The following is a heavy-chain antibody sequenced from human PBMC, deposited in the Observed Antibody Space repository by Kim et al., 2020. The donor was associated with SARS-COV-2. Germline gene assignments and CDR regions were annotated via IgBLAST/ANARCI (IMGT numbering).Heavy chain of an antibody. V-gene: IGHV3-33*01. CDR1: GFTFGNYA. CDR2: IWYDGSDK. CDR3: ARDALLYGGSIDY. J-gene: IGHJ4*02. D-gene: IGHD5-12*01. Sequence: GGSLRLSCAASGFTFGNYAMYWVRQAPGKGLEWVAVIWYDGSDKYYADSVKGRFTISRDNSKNTLSLQMISLRAEDTAIYYCARDALLYGGSIDYWGQGT.